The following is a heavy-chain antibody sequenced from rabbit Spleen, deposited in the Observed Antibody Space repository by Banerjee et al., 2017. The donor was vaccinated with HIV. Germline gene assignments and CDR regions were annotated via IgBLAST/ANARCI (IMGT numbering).Heavy chain of an antibody. D-gene: IGHD6-1*01. CDR1: GFSFSSSYW. Sequence: QSLEESGGDLVKPGASLTLTCTASGFSFSSSYWICWVRQAPGKGLEWIACIYGGTSGSTYYASWAKGRFTISKTSSTTVTLQMTSLTAADTATYFCARDRNTYGWAGDLWGPGTLVTVS. V-gene: IGHV1S40*01. CDR3: ARDRNTYGWAGDL. J-gene: IGHJ2*01. CDR2: IYGGTSGST.